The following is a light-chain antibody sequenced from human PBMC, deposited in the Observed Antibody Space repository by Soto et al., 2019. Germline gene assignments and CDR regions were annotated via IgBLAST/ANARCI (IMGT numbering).Light chain of an antibody. V-gene: IGLV2-18*02. Sequence: QSALTQPPSVSGSPGQSVTISCTGTSSDLGSYNRVSWYQQPPGTAPKLMLYEVSHRPSGVPDRFSGSKSGNTASLTISGLQAEDEADYYCSSYTTSSTWVFGGGTKLTVL. CDR2: EVS. J-gene: IGLJ2*01. CDR3: SSYTTSSTWV. CDR1: SSDLGSYNR.